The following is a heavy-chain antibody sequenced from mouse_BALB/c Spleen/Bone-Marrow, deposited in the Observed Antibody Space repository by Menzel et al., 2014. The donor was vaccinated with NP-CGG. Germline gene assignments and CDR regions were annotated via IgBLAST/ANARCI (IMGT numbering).Heavy chain of an antibody. D-gene: IGHD6-1*01. V-gene: IGHV1-67*01. J-gene: IGHJ2*01. Sequence: VQLQQSGPELVRPGVSVKISCKGSGYTFTDYAMHWVKQSHAKSLEWIGVISTYSGNTNYNQKFKGKATMTVDKSSSTAYIELARLKAEDSALYYYEKRGSARSAFDIWGQGPTHTDPS. CDR1: GYTFTDYA. CDR2: ISTYSGNT. CDR3: EKRGSARSAFDI.